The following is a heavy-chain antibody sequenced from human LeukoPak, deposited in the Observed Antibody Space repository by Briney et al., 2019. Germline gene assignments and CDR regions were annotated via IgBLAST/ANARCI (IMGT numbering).Heavy chain of an antibody. V-gene: IGHV3-7*01. CDR2: ISQDGRTK. CDR1: GFTFTTYY. J-gene: IGHJ4*02. Sequence: GGSLRLSCAASGFTFTTYYMTWVRQAPGKGLEWLANISQDGRTKYYADSVEGRFATSRDNAINSVFLQMNSVRAEDTAVYYCARENWSNDYWGQGTLVTVSS. CDR3: ARENWSNDY. D-gene: IGHD1-1*01.